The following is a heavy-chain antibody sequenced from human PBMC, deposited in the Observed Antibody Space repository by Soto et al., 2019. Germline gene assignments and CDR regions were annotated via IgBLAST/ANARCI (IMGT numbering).Heavy chain of an antibody. CDR2: IYRTGNT. CDR3: ARGDYQYSIDY. D-gene: IGHD2-2*01. V-gene: IGHV4-30-2*01. Sequence: SETLSLTCTVSGGSISSYSWSWIRQPPGKGLEWLGYIYRTGNTHYSPSLKSRVSISQDRSKNQFSLELTSVTAADTAVYYCARGDYQYSIDYWGQGTLVTVSS. CDR1: GGSISSYS. J-gene: IGHJ4*02.